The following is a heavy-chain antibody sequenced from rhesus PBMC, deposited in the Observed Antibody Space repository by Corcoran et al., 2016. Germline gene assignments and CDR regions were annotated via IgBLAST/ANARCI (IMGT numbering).Heavy chain of an antibody. V-gene: IGHV4-80*01. J-gene: IGHJ4*01. CDR2: ISGKGAVT. D-gene: IGHD1-44*02. CDR1: GVSRSDHW. CDR3: VTGGRWTYRDS. Sequence: QVQLQESGPGLVKPSETLSLTCAVSGVSRSDHWWSWIRQPPGGGLEWIGGISGKGAVTYNNPSLRSRISISIDASKMRFFLNLASVTAADTAVYFCVTGGRWTYRDSWGQGVLVTVS.